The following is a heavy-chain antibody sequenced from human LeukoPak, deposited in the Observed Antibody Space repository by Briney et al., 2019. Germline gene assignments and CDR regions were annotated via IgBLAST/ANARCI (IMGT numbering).Heavy chain of an antibody. D-gene: IGHD3-10*01. CDR1: GDTLTELS. CDR2: FVPEDGET. V-gene: IGHV1-24*01. Sequence: ASVKVSCKLSGDTLTELSMHWVRQSPGKGLEWMGGFVPEDGETIYAQKFQGRVTMTEDTSTDTAYMELSSLRSDDTAVYFCATLPRGHLFDSWGQGALVTVSS. CDR3: ATLPRGHLFDS. J-gene: IGHJ4*02.